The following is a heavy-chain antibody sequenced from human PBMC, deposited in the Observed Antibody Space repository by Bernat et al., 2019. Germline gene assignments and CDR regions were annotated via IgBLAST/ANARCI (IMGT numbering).Heavy chain of an antibody. CDR1: GFTFSSYA. D-gene: IGHD4/OR15-4a*01. Sequence: EVQLLESGGGLVQPGGSLRLSCAASGFTFSSYAMSWVRQAPGKGLEWVSAISGSGGSTYYADSVKGRFTISRDNSKNTLYLQVNSLRAEDTAVYYCASLCSHSNGCYDYWGQGILVTVSS. V-gene: IGHV3-23*01. J-gene: IGHJ4*02. CDR3: ASLCSHSNGCYDY. CDR2: ISGSGGST.